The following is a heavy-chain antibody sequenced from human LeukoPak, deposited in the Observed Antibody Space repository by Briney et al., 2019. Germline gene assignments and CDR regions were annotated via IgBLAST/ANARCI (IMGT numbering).Heavy chain of an antibody. Sequence: SETPSLTCTVSGGSISSGDYYWSWIRQPPGKGLEWIGYIYYSGSTYYNPSLKSRVTISVDTSKNQFSLKLSSVTAADTAVYYCARDRYYDFWSGYSGFDPWGQGTLVTVSS. J-gene: IGHJ5*02. CDR3: ARDRYYDFWSGYSGFDP. V-gene: IGHV4-30-4*08. CDR2: IYYSGST. CDR1: GGSISSGDYY. D-gene: IGHD3-3*01.